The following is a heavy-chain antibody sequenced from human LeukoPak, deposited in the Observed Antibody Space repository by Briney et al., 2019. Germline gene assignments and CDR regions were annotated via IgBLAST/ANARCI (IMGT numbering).Heavy chain of an antibody. CDR1: GFTFSSYW. V-gene: IGHV3-7*01. CDR2: IKQGGSEK. J-gene: IGHJ6*02. Sequence: GGSLRLSCAASGFTFSSYWMSWVRQAPGKGLEWVANIKQGGSEKYYVDSVKGRVTISRDNAKNSLYLQMNSLRAEDTAVYYCASSAGSSWYSYYYYYGMDVWGQGTTVTVSS. CDR3: ASSAGSSWYSYYYYYGMDV. D-gene: IGHD6-13*01.